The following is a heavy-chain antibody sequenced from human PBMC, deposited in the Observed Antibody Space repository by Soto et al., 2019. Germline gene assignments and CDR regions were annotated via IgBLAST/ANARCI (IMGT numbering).Heavy chain of an antibody. V-gene: IGHV4-34*01. J-gene: IGHJ2*01. CDR2: FNHSGSS. Sequence: QVQLQQWGAGLLKPSETLSLTCAVPGGSFSGFYWTWIRQPPGKGLERIGEFNHSGSSNYNPPLKSRVTMSLDTTRNQFSLSPNSVTAADTAVYYVARMAGPWYFDLGGRGTLVTVSS. CDR3: ARMAGPWYFDL. CDR1: GGSFSGFY.